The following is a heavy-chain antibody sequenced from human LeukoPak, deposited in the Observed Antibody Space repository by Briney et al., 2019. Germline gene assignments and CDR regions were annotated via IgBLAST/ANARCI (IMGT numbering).Heavy chain of an antibody. Sequence: SETLSFTCTVSGGSISSYYWSWIRQPPGKGLEWIGYIYYSGSTNYDPSLKSRVTISVDTSKNQFSLKLSSVTAADTAVYYCARDSHDYGDYRWFDPWGQGTLVTVSS. CDR2: IYYSGST. CDR3: ARDSHDYGDYRWFDP. J-gene: IGHJ5*02. V-gene: IGHV4-59*01. CDR1: GGSISSYY. D-gene: IGHD4-17*01.